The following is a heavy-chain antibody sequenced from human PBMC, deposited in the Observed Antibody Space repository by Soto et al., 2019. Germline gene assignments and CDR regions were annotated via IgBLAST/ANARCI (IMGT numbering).Heavy chain of an antibody. J-gene: IGHJ4*02. CDR3: ARGRDYDFWSGYFDY. D-gene: IGHD3-3*01. CDR1: GGSISSYY. V-gene: IGHV4-59*01. CDR2: IYYSGST. Sequence: SETLSLTCTVSGGSISSYYWSWIRQPPGKGLEWIGYIYYSGSTNYNPSLKSRVTISVDTSKNQFSLKLSSVTAADTAVYYCARGRDYDFWSGYFDYWGQGTLVTVSS.